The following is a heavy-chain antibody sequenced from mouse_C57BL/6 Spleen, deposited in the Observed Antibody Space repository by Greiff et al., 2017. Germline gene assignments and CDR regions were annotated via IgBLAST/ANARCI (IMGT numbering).Heavy chain of an antibody. Sequence: DVKLQESGGGLVQPGGSLKLSCAASGFTFSDYGMAWVRQAPRKGPEWVAFISNLAYSIYYADTVTGRVTISRENAKNTLYLEMSSLRSEDTAMYYCARQYYGSSPYFDYWGQGTTLTVSS. CDR3: ARQYYGSSPYFDY. D-gene: IGHD1-1*01. J-gene: IGHJ2*01. CDR2: ISNLAYSI. V-gene: IGHV5-15*01. CDR1: GFTFSDYG.